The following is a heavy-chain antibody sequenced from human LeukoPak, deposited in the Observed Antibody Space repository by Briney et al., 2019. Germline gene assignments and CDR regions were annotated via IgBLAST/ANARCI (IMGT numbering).Heavy chain of an antibody. CDR2: IYYSGRT. CDR1: SGSIRSYY. V-gene: IGHV4-59*01. Sequence: PSETLSLTCTVSSGSIRSYYWSWIRQTPGKGLKYIGYIYYSGRTNYNPSLKSRVMISVDTSKNQFSLKLSSVTAADTAVYYCARITYCSGGSCIDYWGQGTLVTVSS. D-gene: IGHD2-15*01. CDR3: ARITYCSGGSCIDY. J-gene: IGHJ4*02.